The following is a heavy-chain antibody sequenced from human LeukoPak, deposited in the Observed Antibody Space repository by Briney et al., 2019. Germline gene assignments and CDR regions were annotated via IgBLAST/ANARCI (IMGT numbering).Heavy chain of an antibody. CDR3: ARDPTTVTKGCDI. J-gene: IGHJ3*02. CDR2: ISYSGCT. D-gene: IGHD4-17*01. V-gene: IGHV4-59*11. CDR1: DDPFSTHY. Sequence: SETLSLTCTVSDDPFSTHYWTWIRQPPGEGLEGIGYISYSGCTNYNPSRKSRVTISVDTSKIQFSLKLSSVTAADTAVYYCARDPTTVTKGCDIWGQGTMVTVSS.